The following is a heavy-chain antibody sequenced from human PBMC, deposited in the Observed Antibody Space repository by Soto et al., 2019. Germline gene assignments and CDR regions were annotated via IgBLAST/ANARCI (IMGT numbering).Heavy chain of an antibody. Sequence: QVQLVESGGGVVQPGRSLRLSCAASGFMFSNYGMHWVRQAPGKGLEWVAVIWNDGSNKKYPDSVKGRFTSSRDNSMNTLYLQMNSLRVDDTAMYYCAGDRGGHAFDIWGPGTMVTVSS. CDR2: IWNDGSNK. V-gene: IGHV3-33*01. D-gene: IGHD3-10*01. CDR1: GFMFSNYG. CDR3: AGDRGGHAFDI. J-gene: IGHJ3*02.